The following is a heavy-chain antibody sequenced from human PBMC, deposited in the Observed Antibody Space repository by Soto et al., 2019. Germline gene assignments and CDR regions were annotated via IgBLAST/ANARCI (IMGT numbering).Heavy chain of an antibody. Sequence: QVQLVESGGGVVQPGRSLRLSCAASGFTFSSYGMHWVRQAPGKGLEWVAVIWYDGSNKYYADSVKGRFTISRDNSKNTLYLQMNSLRAEDTAVYYCARDRVTIFRNPNGINAFDIWGQGTMVTVSS. CDR3: ARDRVTIFRNPNGINAFDI. D-gene: IGHD3-9*01. V-gene: IGHV3-33*01. CDR2: IWYDGSNK. J-gene: IGHJ3*02. CDR1: GFTFSSYG.